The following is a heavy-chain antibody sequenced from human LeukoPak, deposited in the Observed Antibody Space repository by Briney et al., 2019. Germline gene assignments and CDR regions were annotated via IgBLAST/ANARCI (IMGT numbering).Heavy chain of an antibody. CDR2: ISSSGNAI. CDR3: AELGITMIGGV. J-gene: IGHJ6*04. CDR1: GFTFSSYE. V-gene: IGHV3-48*03. Sequence: GGSLRLSCAASGFTFSSYEMVWVRQAPGKGLEWISYISSSGNAIQYADSVKGRFTISRDNAKNSLYLQMNSLRAEDTAVYYCAELGITMIGGVWGKGTTVTISS. D-gene: IGHD3-10*02.